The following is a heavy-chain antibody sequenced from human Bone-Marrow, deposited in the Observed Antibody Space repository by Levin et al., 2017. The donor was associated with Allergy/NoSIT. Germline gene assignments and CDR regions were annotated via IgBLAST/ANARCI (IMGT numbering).Heavy chain of an antibody. V-gene: IGHV1-69*13. CDR1: GGMFDTYD. CDR3: ARRDVDLNDFDY. CDR2: IVPVFGTA. J-gene: IGHJ4*02. D-gene: IGHD5-12*01. Sequence: SVKVSCRASGGMFDTYDITWVRQAPGQGLEWMGRIVPVFGTANYAQKFQGRVTITADESTSTAYMELTSLTSEDTAMYYCARRDVDLNDFDYWGQGTLVTVSS.